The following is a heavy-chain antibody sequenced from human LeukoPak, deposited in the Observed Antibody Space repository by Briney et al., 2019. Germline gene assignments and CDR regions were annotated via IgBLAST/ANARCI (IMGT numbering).Heavy chain of an antibody. V-gene: IGHV4-34*01. CDR3: AKSTSCCYSWFDP. D-gene: IGHD2-2*01. CDR1: GGSFSGYY. J-gene: IGHJ5*02. CDR2: INHSGST. Sequence: SETLSLTCAVYGGSFSGYYWSWIRQPPGKGLEWIGEINHSGSTNYNPSLKSRVTISVDTSKNQFSLKLSSVTAADTAVYYCAKSTSCCYSWFDPWGQGTLVTVSS.